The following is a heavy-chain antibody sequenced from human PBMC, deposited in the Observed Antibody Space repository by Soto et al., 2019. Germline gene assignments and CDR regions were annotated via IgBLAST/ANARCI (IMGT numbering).Heavy chain of an antibody. D-gene: IGHD2-15*01. CDR2: IWYDGSNK. Sequence: QVQLVESGGGVVQPGRSLRLSCAASGFTFSSYGMHWVRQAPGKGLEWVAVIWYDGSNKYYADSVKGRFTISRDNSKNTLYLQMKSLRAEDTAVYYCARDGEYCSGGSCYSGPYYYYYMDVWGKGTTVTVSS. V-gene: IGHV3-33*01. J-gene: IGHJ6*03. CDR1: GFTFSSYG. CDR3: ARDGEYCSGGSCYSGPYYYYYMDV.